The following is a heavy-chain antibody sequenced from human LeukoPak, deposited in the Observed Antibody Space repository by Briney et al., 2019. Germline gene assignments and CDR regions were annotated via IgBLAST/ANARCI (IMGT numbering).Heavy chain of an antibody. V-gene: IGHV3-30*18. CDR3: AKDYSGSYWNAFDI. Sequence: GRSLRLSCAASGFTFSSYGMHWVRQAPGKGLEWVAVISYDGSNKYYADSVKGRFTISRDNSKNTLYLQMNSLRAEDTAVYYCAKDYSGSYWNAFDIWGQGTMVTVS. J-gene: IGHJ3*02. D-gene: IGHD1-26*01. CDR1: GFTFSSYG. CDR2: ISYDGSNK.